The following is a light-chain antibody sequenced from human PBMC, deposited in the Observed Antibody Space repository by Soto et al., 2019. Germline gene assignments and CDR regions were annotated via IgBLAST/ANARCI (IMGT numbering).Light chain of an antibody. V-gene: IGKV2-28*01. J-gene: IGKJ1*01. CDR3: MQARQTPPT. Sequence: DIVMTQSPLSLPVTPGEPASISCRSSQSLLHSNGYNYLAWYLQKPGQSPQLLHYLGSSRASGVPDRFSGGRAGTDCTLKISRVEGVDVGIDYCMQARQTPPTFGQGTKVEIK. CDR2: LGS. CDR1: QSLLHSNGYNY.